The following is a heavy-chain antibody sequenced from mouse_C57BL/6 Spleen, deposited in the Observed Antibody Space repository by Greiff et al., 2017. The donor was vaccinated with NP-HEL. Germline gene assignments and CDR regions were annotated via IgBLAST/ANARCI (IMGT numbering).Heavy chain of an antibody. D-gene: IGHD2-3*01. Sequence: EVKLVESGGGLVKPGGSLKLSCAASGFTFSSYAMSWVRQTPEKRLEWVATISDGGSYTYYPDNVKGRVTISRDNAKNNLYLQMSHLKSEDTAMYYCARGHDGYPDYWGQGTTLTVSS. CDR1: GFTFSSYA. CDR2: ISDGGSYT. V-gene: IGHV5-4*03. CDR3: ARGHDGYPDY. J-gene: IGHJ2*01.